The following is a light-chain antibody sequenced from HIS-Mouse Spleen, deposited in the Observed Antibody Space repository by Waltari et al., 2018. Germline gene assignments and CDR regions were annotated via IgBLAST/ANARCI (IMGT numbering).Light chain of an antibody. V-gene: IGLV2-14*03. CDR3: SSYTSSSTLVV. CDR2: DVS. CDR1: SSDVGGYNY. J-gene: IGLJ2*01. Sequence: QSALTQPASVSGSPGQSITISCTGTSSDVGGYNYVSWYQQHPGKAPKRMIYDVSNRRSGVSNRFSGAKTVNTASLTISGVQAEDEADYYCSSYTSSSTLVVFGGGTKLTVL.